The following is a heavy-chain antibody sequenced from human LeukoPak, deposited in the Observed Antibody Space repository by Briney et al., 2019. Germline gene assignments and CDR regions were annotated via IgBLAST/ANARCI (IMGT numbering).Heavy chain of an antibody. CDR2: MNPNSGNT. J-gene: IGHJ6*02. V-gene: IGHV1-8*01. CDR1: GYTFTSYD. Sequence: GASVKVSCKASGYTFTSYDINWVRQATGQGLEWTGWMNPNSGNTGYAQKFQGRVTMTRNTSISTAYMELSSLRSEDTAVYYCARGSWSMIVVVITGMDVWGQGTTVTVSS. CDR3: ARGSWSMIVVVITGMDV. D-gene: IGHD3-22*01.